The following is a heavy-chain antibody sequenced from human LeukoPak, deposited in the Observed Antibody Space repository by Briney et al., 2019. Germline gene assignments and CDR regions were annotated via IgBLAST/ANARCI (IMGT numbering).Heavy chain of an antibody. CDR2: INPSDGGR. D-gene: IGHD3-3*01. CDR3: ARGRDDFWSGYNNWFDP. Sequence: ASVKVSCQASGYTFTTYKMHWVRQAPGQGLEWVGIINPSDGGRRNAQKFQGRVTMTRDTSTSTVYMELSSLRSEDTAVYYCARGRDDFWSGYNNWFDPWGQGTLVTVSS. CDR1: GYTFTTYK. V-gene: IGHV1-46*01. J-gene: IGHJ5*02.